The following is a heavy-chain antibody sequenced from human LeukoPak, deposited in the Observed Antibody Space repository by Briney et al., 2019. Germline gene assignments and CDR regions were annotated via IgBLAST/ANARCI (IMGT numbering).Heavy chain of an antibody. CDR2: VIPTFGTS. CDR1: AGTFNNFG. CDR3: ARGPARLS. V-gene: IGHV1-69*13. J-gene: IGHJ5*02. Sequence: SVKVSCEASAGTFNNFGIAWVRQAPGQGLEWMGGVIPTFGTSSTAQKFQGRVTITADLSTRTSYMELRALTFDDTAIYFCARGPARLSWRQGTLVTVSS.